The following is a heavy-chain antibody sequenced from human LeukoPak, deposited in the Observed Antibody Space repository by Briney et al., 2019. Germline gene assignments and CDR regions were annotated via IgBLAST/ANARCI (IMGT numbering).Heavy chain of an antibody. D-gene: IGHD6-19*01. CDR2: ISGSGGST. J-gene: IGHJ4*02. CDR1: GFTFSTYA. CDR3: ATRQSKYSSGHIGRYYFDY. Sequence: GGSLRLSCAASGFTFSTYAMSWVRQAPGKGLEWVSAISGSGGSTYYADSVKGRFTISRDNSKNTLYLQMNSLRAEDTAVYYCATRQSKYSSGHIGRYYFDYWGQGTLVTVSS. V-gene: IGHV3-23*01.